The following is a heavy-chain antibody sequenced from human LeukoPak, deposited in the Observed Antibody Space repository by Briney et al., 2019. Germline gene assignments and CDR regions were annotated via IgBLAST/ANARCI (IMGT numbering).Heavy chain of an antibody. Sequence: GGSLRLSCAASGFTFSSYAMSWVRQAPGKGLECVSDISGDGGSTYSADSVKGRFTISRDNSKNTLSLQMNSLRAEDTAVYHCAKVGRPILSNYFHYWGQGTLVTVSS. CDR3: AKVGRPILSNYFHY. J-gene: IGHJ4*02. D-gene: IGHD2-15*01. V-gene: IGHV3-23*01. CDR2: ISGDGGST. CDR1: GFTFSSYA.